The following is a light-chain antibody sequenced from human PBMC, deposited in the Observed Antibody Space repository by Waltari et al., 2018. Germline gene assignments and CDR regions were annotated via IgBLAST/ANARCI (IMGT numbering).Light chain of an antibody. CDR1: RTVLWSSNNQNY. CDR2: WAS. V-gene: IGKV4-1*01. J-gene: IGKJ2*01. CDR3: QQYYSSPFT. Sequence: DIVMTQSPDSLAVSLGERATINCKSSRTVLWSSNNQNYLGWYQQKPGPPPGMLIYWASTRESGVPDRFSGSGSGTDFTLTISSLQAEDVAVYYCQQYYSSPFTFGQGTKLEIK.